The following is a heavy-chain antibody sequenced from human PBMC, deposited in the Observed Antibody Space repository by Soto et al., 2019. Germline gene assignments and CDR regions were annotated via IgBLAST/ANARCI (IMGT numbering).Heavy chain of an antibody. J-gene: IGHJ2*01. CDR3: ARARAVYNWYFDL. D-gene: IGHD3-10*01. V-gene: IGHV3-33*01. CDR2: IWYDGSNK. CDR1: GFTFSSYG. Sequence: QVQLVESGGGVVQPGRSLRLSCAASGFTFSSYGMHWVRQAPGKGLEWVAVIWYDGSNKYYADSVKGRFTISRDNSKNTLYLQMNSLRAEDTAVYYCARARAVYNWYFDLRGRGTLVTVSS.